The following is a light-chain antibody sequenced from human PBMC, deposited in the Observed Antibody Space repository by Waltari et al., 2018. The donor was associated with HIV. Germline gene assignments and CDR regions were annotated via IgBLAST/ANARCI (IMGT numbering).Light chain of an antibody. Sequence: QSALTQPASVSGSPGQSITISCTGTSSDFGGYNYVSWYQHHPGKAPKLMISEVSNRPSGVSNRFSASKSVNTASLTISGLQAEDEGAYYCSSYTSSITLRVFGGGTKLTVL. CDR2: EVS. J-gene: IGLJ3*02. V-gene: IGLV2-14*01. CDR3: SSYTSSITLRV. CDR1: SSDFGGYNY.